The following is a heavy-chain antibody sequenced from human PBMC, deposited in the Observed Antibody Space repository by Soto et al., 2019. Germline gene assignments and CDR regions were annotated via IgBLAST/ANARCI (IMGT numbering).Heavy chain of an antibody. D-gene: IGHD2-2*01. Sequence: QVQLVQSGAEGKKPGASVKVSCKSSVGTFSSYAISWVRQAPGQGLEWMGGIIPIFGTANYAQKFQGRVRITADESTSTTYIVLISLRSEDTAVYYCARAVVPAAMHEGGMDVWGQGTKVPVSS. CDR2: IIPIFGTA. CDR3: ARAVVPAAMHEGGMDV. V-gene: IGHV1-69*01. CDR1: VGTFSSYA. J-gene: IGHJ6*02.